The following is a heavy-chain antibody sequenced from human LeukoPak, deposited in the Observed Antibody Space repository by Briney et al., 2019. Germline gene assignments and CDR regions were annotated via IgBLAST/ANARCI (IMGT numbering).Heavy chain of an antibody. J-gene: IGHJ6*03. D-gene: IGHD3-3*01. CDR3: ARGAGPGDYDFWSGYYDKYYYYYYMDV. Sequence: GRSLRLSCAASGFTFSTYGMHWVRQAPGKGLEWVAVISYDGSNKYYADSVKGRFTISRDNSKNTLYLQMNSLRAEDAAVYYCARGAGPGDYDFWSGYYDKYYYYYYMDVWGKGTTVTVSS. V-gene: IGHV3-30*03. CDR2: ISYDGSNK. CDR1: GFTFSTYG.